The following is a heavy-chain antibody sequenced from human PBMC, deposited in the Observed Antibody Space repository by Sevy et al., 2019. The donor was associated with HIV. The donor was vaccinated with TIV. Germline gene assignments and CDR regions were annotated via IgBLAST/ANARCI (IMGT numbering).Heavy chain of an antibody. CDR2: MNQDGTER. CDR1: GFSFSTYW. J-gene: IGHJ4*02. CDR3: VREGLGGFSYSLDC. V-gene: IGHV3-7*01. Sequence: GGSLRLSCAASGFSFSTYWMTWVLQAPGKGLEWVATMNQDGTERDYVDSVKGRFTISRDNTKTSLFLQMNSLSAEDTGVYYCVREGLGGFSYSLDCWGQGTLVTVSS. D-gene: IGHD3-16*01.